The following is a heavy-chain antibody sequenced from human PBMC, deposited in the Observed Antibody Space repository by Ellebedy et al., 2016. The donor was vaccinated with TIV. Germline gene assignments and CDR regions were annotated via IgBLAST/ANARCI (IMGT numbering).Heavy chain of an antibody. V-gene: IGHV3-23*01. CDR3: ARDLMVRGFGPFDP. CDR2: TSDSGGST. J-gene: IGHJ5*02. D-gene: IGHD3-10*01. CDR1: GFTFRNYA. Sequence: GGSLRLSXAASGFTFRNYAMIWVRQAPGKGLEWVSATSDSGGSTYYADSVKGRFTISRDNSKNTLYLQMNSLRAEDTAVYYCARDLMVRGFGPFDPWGQGTLVTVSS.